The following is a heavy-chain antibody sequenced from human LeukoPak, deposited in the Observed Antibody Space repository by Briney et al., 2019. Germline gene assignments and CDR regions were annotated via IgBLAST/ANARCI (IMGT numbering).Heavy chain of an antibody. CDR3: ARGGSYYDILTGYYPPKNWFDP. Sequence: SETLSLTCAVYGGSFSGYYWSWIRQPPGKGLEWIGEINHRGSTNYNPSLKSRVTISVDTSKNQFSLKLSSVTAADTAVYYCARGGSYYDILTGYYPPKNWFDPWGQGTLVTVSS. J-gene: IGHJ5*02. CDR1: GGSFSGYY. V-gene: IGHV4-34*01. D-gene: IGHD3-9*01. CDR2: INHRGST.